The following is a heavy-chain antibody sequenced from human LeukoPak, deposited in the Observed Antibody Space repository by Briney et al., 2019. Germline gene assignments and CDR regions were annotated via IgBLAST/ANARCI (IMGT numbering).Heavy chain of an antibody. CDR1: GGSIGSSSYY. CDR2: IYYSGST. CDR3: ARHRGCSPGSCYNWFDP. Sequence: SETLSLTCTVSGGSIGSSSYYWGWVRQPPGKGLEWIATIYYSGSTYYNPSLKSRVTITVDTSKSQFSLKLSSVTAADTAVYYCARHRGCSPGSCYNWFDPWGQGTLVTVSS. J-gene: IGHJ5*02. V-gene: IGHV4-39*01. D-gene: IGHD2-15*01.